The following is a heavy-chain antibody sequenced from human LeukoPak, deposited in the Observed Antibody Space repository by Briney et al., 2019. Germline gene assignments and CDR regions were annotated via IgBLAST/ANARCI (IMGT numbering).Heavy chain of an antibody. CDR3: GRDPNGDYVGAFEF. D-gene: IGHD4-17*01. Sequence: PGGSLRLSCVGSEFIFGAYAMTWVRLAPGKGLEWVASIGGSGLYTNYADSVRGRFTVSRDNSKNTLYLQMNSLRSADTAVYYCGRDPNGDYVGAFEFWGQGTMVSVSS. CDR2: IGGSGLYT. CDR1: EFIFGAYA. J-gene: IGHJ3*01. V-gene: IGHV3-23*01.